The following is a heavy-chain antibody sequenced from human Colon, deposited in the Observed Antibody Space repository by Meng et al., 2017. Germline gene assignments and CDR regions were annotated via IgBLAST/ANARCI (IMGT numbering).Heavy chain of an antibody. CDR3: ARDSGYDKNWFDP. J-gene: IGHJ5*02. V-gene: IGHV4-61*01. Sequence: VTRPESGPGLVRPSATPSLTCTVSGGSVISNSYYWSWIRQPPGKGLEWIGFFYYSGSTNYNPSLKSRVTISVDTSKNQFSLKVSSVTAADTAVYYCARDSGYDKNWFDPWGQGTLVTVSS. CDR1: GGSVISNSYY. D-gene: IGHD5-12*01. CDR2: FYYSGST.